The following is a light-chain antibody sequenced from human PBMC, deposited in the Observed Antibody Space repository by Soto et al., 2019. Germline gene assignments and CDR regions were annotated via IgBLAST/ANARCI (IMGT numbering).Light chain of an antibody. CDR1: QSVSSTY. CDR2: GAS. J-gene: IGKJ1*01. V-gene: IGKV3-20*01. Sequence: EIVLTPSPGTLSLSPCERAALSSSASQSVSSTYLIWYQQKPGQAPRLLIYGASSRATGVPDRFSGGGSGTDFTLTISRLEPEDFAVYYCQHFVNSLTWTFGQGTKVHIK. CDR3: QHFVNSLTWT.